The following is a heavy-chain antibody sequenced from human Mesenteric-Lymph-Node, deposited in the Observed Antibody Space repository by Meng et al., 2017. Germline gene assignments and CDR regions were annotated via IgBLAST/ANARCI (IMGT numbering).Heavy chain of an antibody. V-gene: IGHV5-51*01. D-gene: IGHD4-17*01. CDR2: IYPGDSDT. J-gene: IGHJ3*02. CDR3: ARHQYPLRAVTTDDAFDI. CDR1: GYSFTSYW. Sequence: KVSCKGSGYSFTSYWIGWVRQMPGKGLEWMGIIYPGDSDTRYSPSFQGQVTISADKSISTAYLQWSSLKASDTAMYYCARHQYPLRAVTTDDAFDIWGQGKKVNVSS.